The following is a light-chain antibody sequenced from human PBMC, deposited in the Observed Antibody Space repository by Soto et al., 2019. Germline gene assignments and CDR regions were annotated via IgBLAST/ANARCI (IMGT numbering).Light chain of an antibody. J-gene: IGKJ1*01. Sequence: DIVMTQSPLSLPVTPGGPASISCRSSQSLLHSNGYTYLDWYLQRPGQSPQLLIYLGSYRASGVPDRFSGSGSGTDFTLKISRVEAGDVGVYYCMQTLLTWTFGQGTKVDIK. CDR3: MQTLLTWT. V-gene: IGKV2-28*01. CDR1: QSLLHSNGYTY. CDR2: LGS.